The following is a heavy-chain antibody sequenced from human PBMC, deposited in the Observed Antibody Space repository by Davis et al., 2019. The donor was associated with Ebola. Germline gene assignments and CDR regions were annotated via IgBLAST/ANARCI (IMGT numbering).Heavy chain of an antibody. Sequence: PGGSLRLSCAASGFTLDDYAMHWVRQAPGKGLEWVSGISWNSGSIGYADSVKGRFTISRDNAKNSLYLKMNSLRAEDTALYYCAKAPGYCSGGSCYSSDYFDYWGQGTLVTVSS. CDR3: AKAPGYCSGGSCYSSDYFDY. J-gene: IGHJ4*02. CDR2: ISWNSGSI. CDR1: GFTLDDYA. V-gene: IGHV3-9*01. D-gene: IGHD2-15*01.